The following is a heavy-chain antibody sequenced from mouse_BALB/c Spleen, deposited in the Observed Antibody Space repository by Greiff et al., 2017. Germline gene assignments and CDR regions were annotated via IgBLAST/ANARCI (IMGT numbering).Heavy chain of an antibody. D-gene: IGHD1-1*01. J-gene: IGHJ2*01. CDR2: IWSGGST. CDR1: GFSLTSYG. CDR3: ARNYYGSSYFDY. Sequence: VHLVESGPGLVQPSQSLSITCTVSGFSLTSYGVHWVRQSTGKGLEWLGVIWSGGSTDYNAAFISRLSISKDNSKSQVFFKMNSLQANDTAIYYCARNYYGSSYFDYWGQGTTLTVSS. V-gene: IGHV2-2*02.